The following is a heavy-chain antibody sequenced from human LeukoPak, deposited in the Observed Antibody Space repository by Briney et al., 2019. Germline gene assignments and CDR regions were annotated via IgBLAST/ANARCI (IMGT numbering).Heavy chain of an antibody. CDR1: GFTFSRHG. CDR3: ARDRAWNYFDY. J-gene: IGHJ4*02. D-gene: IGHD3-3*01. Sequence: PGGSLRLSCAPSGFTFSRHGMHWVRQAPGKGLEWVAIISNDGSRKYYAHSVEGRFTISRDNSKNTLYLQMDSLRAEDTGVYYCARDRAWNYFDYWGQGTLVTVSS. CDR2: ISNDGSRK. V-gene: IGHV3-30*03.